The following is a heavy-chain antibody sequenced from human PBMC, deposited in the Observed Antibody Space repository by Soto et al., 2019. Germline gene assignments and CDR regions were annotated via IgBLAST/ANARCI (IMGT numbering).Heavy chain of an antibody. Sequence: PSETLSLTCTVSGGSISSGGYYWSWIRQHPGKGLEWIGYIYYSGSTYYNPSLKSRVTISVDTSKNQFSLKLSSVTAADTAVYYCARDHIAVAGHVFDYWGQGTLVTVSS. J-gene: IGHJ4*02. CDR2: IYYSGST. CDR3: ARDHIAVAGHVFDY. CDR1: GGSISSGGYY. D-gene: IGHD6-19*01. V-gene: IGHV4-31*03.